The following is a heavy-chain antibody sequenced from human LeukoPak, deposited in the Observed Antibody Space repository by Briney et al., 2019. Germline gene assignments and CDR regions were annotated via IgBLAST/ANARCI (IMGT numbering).Heavy chain of an antibody. CDR1: GFTFSSYA. CDR2: ISNNGGYT. V-gene: IGHV3-23*01. D-gene: IGHD3-10*01. J-gene: IGHJ4*02. CDR3: AAERGVAY. Sequence: GGSLRLSCAASGFTFSSYAMSWVRQAPGKGLEWVSAISNNGGYTYYADSVQGRFTISRDNSKSTLCLQMNSLRAEDTAVYYCAAERGVAYWGQGTLVTVSS.